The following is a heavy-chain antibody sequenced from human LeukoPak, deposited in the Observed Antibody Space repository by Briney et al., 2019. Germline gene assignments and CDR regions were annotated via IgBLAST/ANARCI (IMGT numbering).Heavy chain of an antibody. V-gene: IGHV4-34*01. J-gene: IGHJ4*02. D-gene: IGHD7-27*01. CDR3: ARGANWGTTDY. CDR1: GGSFSGYY. CDR2: INHSGST. Sequence: SETLSLTCAVYGGSFSGYYWSWIRQPPGKGLEWIGEINHSGSTNYNPSLKSRVTISVDTSKNQFSLKLSSVTAADTAVYYCARGANWGTTDYWGQGTLVTVSS.